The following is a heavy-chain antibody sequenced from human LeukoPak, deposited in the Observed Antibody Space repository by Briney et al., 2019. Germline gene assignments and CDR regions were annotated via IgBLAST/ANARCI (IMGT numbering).Heavy chain of an antibody. CDR3: ALGGLRFDY. V-gene: IGHV4-59*01. D-gene: IGHD5-12*01. Sequence: PSETLSLTCTVSGGSINSYYWSWTRQPPGKGLEWIGYFYYSGSTNYNPSLKSRVTISVDTSKNQFSLKLSSVTAVDTAVYYCALGGLRFDYWGQGTLVTVSS. CDR2: FYYSGST. J-gene: IGHJ4*02. CDR1: GGSINSYY.